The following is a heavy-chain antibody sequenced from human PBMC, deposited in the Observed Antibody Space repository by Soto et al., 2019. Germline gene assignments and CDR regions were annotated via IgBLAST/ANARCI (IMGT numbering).Heavy chain of an antibody. V-gene: IGHV3-30*03. CDR3: ARTPRGGLVATIADN. CDR1: GFTFSDYG. CDR2: ISFAGRNK. J-gene: IGHJ3*02. Sequence: QVQLVESGGGVVQPGRSLRLSCAASGFTFSDYGMHWVRQAPGKGLEWVAAISFAGRNKYYADSVKGRFTISRDNSKDTLYLPMNSLRVEDTAVYYFARTPRGGLVATIADNWGQGTMVTVSS. D-gene: IGHD5-12*01.